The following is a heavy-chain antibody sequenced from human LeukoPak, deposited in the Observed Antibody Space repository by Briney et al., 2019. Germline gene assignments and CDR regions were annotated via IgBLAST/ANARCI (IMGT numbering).Heavy chain of an antibody. V-gene: IGHV3-21*01. CDR1: GFTFSSYS. J-gene: IGHJ4*02. CDR3: AKDKIGTYPNHFDY. CDR2: ISTSSSYI. Sequence: GGSLRLSCAASGFTFSSYSMNWVRQAPGKGLEWVSFISTSSSYIYYADSVKGRFTISRDNAKNTLNLQMNSLRVEDTAMYYCAKDKIGTYPNHFDYWGQGTLVTVSS. D-gene: IGHD1-26*01.